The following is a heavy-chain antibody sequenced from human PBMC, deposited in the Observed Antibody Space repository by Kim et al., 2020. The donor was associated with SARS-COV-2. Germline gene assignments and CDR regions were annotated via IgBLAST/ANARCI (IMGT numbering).Heavy chain of an antibody. D-gene: IGHD4-17*01. CDR2: ISSSSSTI. CDR1: GFTFSSYS. Sequence: GGSLRLSCAASGFTFSSYSMNWVRQAPGKGLEWVSYISSSSSTIYYADSVKGRFTISRDNAKNSLYLQMNSLRAEDTAVYYCARDEGTVYFDYWGQGTLVTVSS. V-gene: IGHV3-48*04. CDR3: ARDEGTVYFDY. J-gene: IGHJ4*02.